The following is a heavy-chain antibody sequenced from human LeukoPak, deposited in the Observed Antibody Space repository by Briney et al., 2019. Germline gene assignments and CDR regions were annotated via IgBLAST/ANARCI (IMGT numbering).Heavy chain of an antibody. D-gene: IGHD3-10*01. CDR1: GGSISSGGYY. CDR2: IYYSGST. J-gene: IGHJ4*02. Sequence: PSETLSLTCTVSGGSISSGGYYWSWIGQHPGKGLEWIGYIYYSGSTYYNPSLKSRVTISVDTSKNQFSLKLSSVTAADTAVYYCARALLWFGELRRFDYWGQGTLVTVSS. CDR3: ARALLWFGELRRFDY. V-gene: IGHV4-30-4*08.